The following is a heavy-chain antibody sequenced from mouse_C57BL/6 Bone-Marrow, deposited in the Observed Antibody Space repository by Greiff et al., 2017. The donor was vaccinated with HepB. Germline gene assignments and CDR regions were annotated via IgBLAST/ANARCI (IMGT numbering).Heavy chain of an antibody. J-gene: IGHJ1*03. CDR3: ARQGFYYYGSSPWYFDV. CDR1: GYTFTSYW. Sequence: VQLQQSGAELVKPGASVKLSCKASGYTFTSYWMQWVKQRPGQGLEWIGEIDPSDSYTNYNQKFKGKATLTVDTSSSTAYMQLSSLTSEDSAVYYCARQGFYYYGSSPWYFDVWGTGTTVTVSS. CDR2: IDPSDSYT. V-gene: IGHV1-50*01. D-gene: IGHD1-1*01.